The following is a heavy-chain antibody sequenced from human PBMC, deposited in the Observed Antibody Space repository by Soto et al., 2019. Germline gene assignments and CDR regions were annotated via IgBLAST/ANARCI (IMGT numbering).Heavy chain of an antibody. CDR2: TYYRSKWYN. CDR1: GDSVSSNSAA. CDR3: ARDLPFYYGDYVDAFDI. Sequence: SQTLSLTCAISGDSVSSNSAAWNWIRQSPSGGLEWLGRTYYRSKWYNDYAVSVKSRITINPDTSKNQFSLQLNSVTPEDTAVYYCARDLPFYYGDYVDAFDIWGQGTMVTVSS. J-gene: IGHJ3*02. V-gene: IGHV6-1*01. D-gene: IGHD4-17*01.